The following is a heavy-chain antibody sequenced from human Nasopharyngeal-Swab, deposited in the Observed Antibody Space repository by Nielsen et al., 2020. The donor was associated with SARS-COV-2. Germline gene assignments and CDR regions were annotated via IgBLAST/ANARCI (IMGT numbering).Heavy chain of an antibody. CDR2: ISHDGNMN. J-gene: IGHJ4*02. CDR1: GFSITSYG. CDR3: ARDPQDSGIPYFFDY. Sequence: GGSLRLSCAASGFSITSYGMQWVRQAPGKGLEWVALISHDGNMNYYADSVKGRFTISRDISKNTVYLQMNSLSVEDTAVYYCARDPQDSGIPYFFDYWGQGTLVTVSS. V-gene: IGHV3-30*03. D-gene: IGHD3-10*01.